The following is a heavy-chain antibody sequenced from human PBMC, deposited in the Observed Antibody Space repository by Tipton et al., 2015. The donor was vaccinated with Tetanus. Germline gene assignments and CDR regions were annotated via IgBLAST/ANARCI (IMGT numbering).Heavy chain of an antibody. CDR1: GGSFSGYY. CDR2: INHSGST. V-gene: IGHV4-34*01. D-gene: IGHD2-2*01. CDR3: ARLRYQLLSWFDP. J-gene: IGHJ5*02. Sequence: LSLTCAVYGGSFSGYYWSWIRQPPGKGLEWIGEINHSGSTNYNPSLKSRVTISVDTSKNQFSLKLSSVTAADTAVYYCARLRYQLLSWFDPWGQGTLVTVSS.